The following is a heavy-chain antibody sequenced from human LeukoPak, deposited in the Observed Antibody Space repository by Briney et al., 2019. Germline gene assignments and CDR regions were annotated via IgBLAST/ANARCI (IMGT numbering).Heavy chain of an antibody. CDR3: ARGRIGYCSSTSCGFDY. D-gene: IGHD2-2*01. V-gene: IGHV4-30-2*01. J-gene: IGHJ4*02. CDR1: GGSISSGGYS. Sequence: SETLSLTCAVSGGSISSGGYSWRWLRQPPGTGLEWIGYIYHSGSTYYNPSLKSRVTISVDRSKNQFSLKLSSVTAADTAVYYCARGRIGYCSSTSCGFDYWGQGTLVTVSS. CDR2: IYHSGST.